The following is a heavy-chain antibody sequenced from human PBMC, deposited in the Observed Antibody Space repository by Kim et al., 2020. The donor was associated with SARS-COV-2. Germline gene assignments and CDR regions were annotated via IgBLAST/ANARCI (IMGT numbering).Heavy chain of an antibody. D-gene: IGHD2-15*01. CDR2: ISYDGSNK. Sequence: GGSLRLSCAASGFTFSSYGMHWVRQAPGKGLEWVAVISYDGSNKYYADSVKGRFTISRDNSKNTLYLQMNSLRAEDTAVYYCARARGGNYYYGMDVWGQGTTVTVSS. V-gene: IGHV3-33*05. CDR1: GFTFSSYG. J-gene: IGHJ6*02. CDR3: ARARGGNYYYGMDV.